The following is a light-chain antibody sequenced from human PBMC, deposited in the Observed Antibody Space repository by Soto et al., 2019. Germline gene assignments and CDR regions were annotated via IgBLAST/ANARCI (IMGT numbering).Light chain of an antibody. Sequence: EMVLTQSPGTLYLSTGERATLSCGASQSVSNYLAWYQQKPGQSPRLLVXDVXNRGTGIPARFSGSGSGTDFTRTISSLEPEDFAVCDCQQRSNWPPELTFGPGTKVHTK. CDR2: DVX. CDR3: QQRSNWPPELT. V-gene: IGKV3-11*01. J-gene: IGKJ3*01. CDR1: QSVSNY.